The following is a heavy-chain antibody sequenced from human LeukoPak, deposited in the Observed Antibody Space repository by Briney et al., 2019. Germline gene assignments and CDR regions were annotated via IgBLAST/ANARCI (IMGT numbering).Heavy chain of an antibody. D-gene: IGHD5-18*01. CDR2: ISWNSGSI. CDR1: GFTFDDYA. Sequence: GGSLRLSCAASGFTFDDYAMHWVRQAPGKGLEWVSGISWNSGSIGYADSVKGRFTISRDNAKNSLYLQMNSLRAGDMALYYCAKAGGYSYGYFDYWGQGTLVTVSS. CDR3: AKAGGYSYGYFDY. J-gene: IGHJ4*02. V-gene: IGHV3-9*03.